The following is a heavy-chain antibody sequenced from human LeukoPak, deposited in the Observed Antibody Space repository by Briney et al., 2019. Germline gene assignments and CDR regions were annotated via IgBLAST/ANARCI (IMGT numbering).Heavy chain of an antibody. J-gene: IGHJ6*03. CDR3: VSRDGYKPRYFMDV. CDR1: GFNCDIAW. Sequence: KTGGSLRLXCAVSGFNCDIAWMNWVRRAPGEGLEWVGRIKSKDDGATTDYAAPVRGRFTISIDDSKNMLYLQMESLKTEDTAVYYCVSRDGYKPRYFMDVWGKGTTVTVSS. CDR2: IKSKDDGATT. V-gene: IGHV3-15*01. D-gene: IGHD5-24*01.